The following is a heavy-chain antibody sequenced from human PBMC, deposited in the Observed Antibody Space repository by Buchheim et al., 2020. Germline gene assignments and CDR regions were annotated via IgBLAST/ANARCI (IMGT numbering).Heavy chain of an antibody. Sequence: QVQLVESGGGVVQPGRSLRLSCAASGFTFSSYAMHWVRQAPGKGLEWVAVISYDGSNKYYADSVKGRFTISRDNSKHTLCLQMNSLRAEDTAVYYCAREDIVVVPAAHTSNWFDPWGQGTL. J-gene: IGHJ5*02. CDR1: GFTFSSYA. D-gene: IGHD2-2*01. V-gene: IGHV3-30*04. CDR3: AREDIVVVPAAHTSNWFDP. CDR2: ISYDGSNK.